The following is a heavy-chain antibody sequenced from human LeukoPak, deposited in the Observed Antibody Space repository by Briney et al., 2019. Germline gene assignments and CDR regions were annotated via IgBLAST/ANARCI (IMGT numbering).Heavy chain of an antibody. V-gene: IGHV5-51*01. D-gene: IGHD3-22*01. CDR3: ARQKTSYYYDSSGYYYIDAFDI. J-gene: IGHJ3*02. Sequence: GESLKISCKGSGYSFTSYWIGWVRQMPGKGLKWMGIIYPGDSATRYSPSFQGQVTISADKSISTAYLQWSSLKASDTAMYYCARQKTSYYYDSSGYYYIDAFDIWGQGTMVTVSS. CDR1: GYSFTSYW. CDR2: IYPGDSAT.